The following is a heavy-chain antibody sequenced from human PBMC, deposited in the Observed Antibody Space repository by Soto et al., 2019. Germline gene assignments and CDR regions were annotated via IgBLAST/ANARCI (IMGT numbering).Heavy chain of an antibody. V-gene: IGHV1-46*01. J-gene: IGHJ4*02. CDR2: INPSGGST. D-gene: IGHD3-22*01. CDR3: ARSFPHYYDSSGYFES. CDR1: GYTFTNYY. Sequence: QVQLVQSGTEVKKPGASVKVSCKKSGYTFTNYYMHWVRQAPGQGLERMGIINPSGGSTSYAQKFQGRVTMTRDTSTSTVYMELSSLRSEDTAVYYCARSFPHYYDSSGYFESWGQGTLVTVSS.